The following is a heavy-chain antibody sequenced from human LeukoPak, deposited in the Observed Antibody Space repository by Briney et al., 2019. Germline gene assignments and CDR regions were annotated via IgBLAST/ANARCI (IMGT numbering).Heavy chain of an antibody. V-gene: IGHV3-64D*06. CDR3: YSGYDAYFDH. CDR1: GFTFSSYA. J-gene: IGHJ4*02. Sequence: PGGSLRLSCSASGFTFSSYAMHWVRQAPGKGLEYVSAISSNGGSTYYADSVKGRFTISRDNSKNTLYLQMSSLRAEDTAVYYCYSGYDAYFDHWGQGTLVTVSS. D-gene: IGHD5-12*01. CDR2: ISSNGGST.